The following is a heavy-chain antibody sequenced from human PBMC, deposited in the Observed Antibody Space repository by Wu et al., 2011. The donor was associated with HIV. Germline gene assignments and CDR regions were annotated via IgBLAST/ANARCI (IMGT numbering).Heavy chain of an antibody. CDR1: GYTFTGYY. J-gene: IGHJ4*02. CDR2: INPNSGET. D-gene: IGHD2-15*01. CDR3: ARAASAAGGDY. V-gene: IGHV1-2*02. Sequence: QVQLVQSGAEVRKPGASVKISCKASGYTFTGYYFHWVRQAPGQGLEWMGWINPNSGETKSAQKFQGRVTMTRDTSISTAYMEMTRLQSDDTAVYYCARAASAAGGDYWAGNPGHRLL.